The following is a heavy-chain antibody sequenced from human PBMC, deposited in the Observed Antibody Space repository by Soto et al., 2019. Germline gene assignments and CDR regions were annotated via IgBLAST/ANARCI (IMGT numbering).Heavy chain of an antibody. J-gene: IGHJ5*02. CDR1: GGSVSGDSW. D-gene: IGHD4-17*01. CDR3: ASGGDYTWHT. CDR2: IFRSGTT. Sequence: QVQLQESGPGLVKPSGTLSLTCAVSGGSVSGDSWWSWVRQPPGKGVEWIGEIFRSGTTNYNPSRKSRITISIDKSKNQFSLKLTSVTAADTAVYYCASGGDYTWHTWGQGTLVTVSS. V-gene: IGHV4-4*02.